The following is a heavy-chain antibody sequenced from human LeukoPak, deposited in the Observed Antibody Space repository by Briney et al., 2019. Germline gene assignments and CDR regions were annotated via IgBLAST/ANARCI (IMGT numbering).Heavy chain of an antibody. CDR3: AREYTMVRGAPGYYMDV. D-gene: IGHD3-10*01. CDR2: IIPIFGTA. V-gene: IGHV1-69*13. CDR1: GGTFSSYA. Sequence: SVKVSCKASGGTFSSYAISWVRQAPGQGLEWMGGIIPIFGTANYAQKFQGRVTITADESTSTAYMELSSLRSEDTAVYYCAREYTMVRGAPGYYMDVWGKGTTVTISS. J-gene: IGHJ6*03.